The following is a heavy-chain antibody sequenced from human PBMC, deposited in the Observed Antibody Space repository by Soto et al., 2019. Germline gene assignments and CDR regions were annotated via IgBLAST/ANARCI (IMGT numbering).Heavy chain of an antibody. CDR3: ARAIRYFDIYFDY. J-gene: IGHJ4*02. CDR1: GFTFSSYS. V-gene: IGHV3-48*01. D-gene: IGHD3-9*01. Sequence: GGSLRLSCAASGFTFSSYSMNWVRQAPGKRLEWVSYISSSSSTIYYADSVKGRFTISRDNAKNSLYLQMNSLRAEDTAVYYCARAIRYFDIYFDYWGQGTLVTVSS. CDR2: ISSSSSTI.